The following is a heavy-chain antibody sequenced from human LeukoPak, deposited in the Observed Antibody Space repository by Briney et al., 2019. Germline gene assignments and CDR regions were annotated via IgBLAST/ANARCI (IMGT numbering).Heavy chain of an antibody. V-gene: IGHV3-13*01. J-gene: IGHJ4*02. CDR2: IGTTGDT. CDR3: ARDDRWLSSTSCYDY. D-gene: IGHD2-2*01. Sequence: GGSLRLSCEVSGFTFSSYDMHWVRQTTGKGLEWVSGIGTTGDTHYPDSVKGRFTISRDNAKNSLYLQMNSLRAEDTAVYYCARDDRWLSSTSCYDYWGQGTLVTVSS. CDR1: GFTFSSYD.